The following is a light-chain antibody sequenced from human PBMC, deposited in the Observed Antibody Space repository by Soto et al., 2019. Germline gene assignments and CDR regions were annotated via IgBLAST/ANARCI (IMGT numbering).Light chain of an antibody. V-gene: IGKV1-39*01. Sequence: DIQMTQSPSSLSASVGDRVTITCRASQSIAGYLSWYQQRPGKAPKFLIYSASSLQRGVPSRFSGSGSGTDFSLTINRLQPEDFATYFCQQSFSVPITFGPGTRLEIK. CDR3: QQSFSVPIT. CDR2: SAS. J-gene: IGKJ5*01. CDR1: QSIAGY.